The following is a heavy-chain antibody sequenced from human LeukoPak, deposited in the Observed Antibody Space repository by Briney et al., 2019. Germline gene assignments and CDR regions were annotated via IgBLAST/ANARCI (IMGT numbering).Heavy chain of an antibody. CDR1: GYTFTSYH. Sequence: ASVKVSWKASGYTFTSYHMHWVRQAPGQGLEWMGIINPSGGSTSYAQKFQGRVTMTRDTSTSTVYMELSSLRSEDTAVYYCARDQIGDSWFGESLDAFDIWGQGTMVTVSS. CDR2: INPSGGST. J-gene: IGHJ3*02. CDR3: ARDQIGDSWFGESLDAFDI. V-gene: IGHV1-46*01. D-gene: IGHD3-10*01.